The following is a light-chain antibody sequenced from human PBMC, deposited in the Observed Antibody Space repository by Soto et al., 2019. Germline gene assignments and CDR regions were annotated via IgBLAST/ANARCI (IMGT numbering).Light chain of an antibody. CDR1: QGIGGD. J-gene: IGKJ1*01. Sequence: AVQLTQSPSSLSASVGDTVSITCRASQGIGGDLAWYQQSPGKAPVLLLYDATRLESGVPSRFSGSGSGTDCSLTITSLQPEDFATYICQQFNSYARTFGQGTKV. CDR2: DAT. CDR3: QQFNSYART. V-gene: IGKV1-13*02.